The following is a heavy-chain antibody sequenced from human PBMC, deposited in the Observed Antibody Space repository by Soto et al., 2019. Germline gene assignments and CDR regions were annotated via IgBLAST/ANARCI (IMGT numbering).Heavy chain of an antibody. J-gene: IGHJ4*02. V-gene: IGHV3-23*01. CDR3: AIRDIVVVVAATD. Sequence: GGSLRLSCAASGFTFSSYAMSWVRQAPGKGLEWVSAISGSGSSTYYADSVKGRFTISRDNSKNTLYLQMNSLRAEDTAVYYCAIRDIVVVVAATDWGQGTLVTVSS. CDR1: GFTFSSYA. D-gene: IGHD2-15*01. CDR2: ISGSGSST.